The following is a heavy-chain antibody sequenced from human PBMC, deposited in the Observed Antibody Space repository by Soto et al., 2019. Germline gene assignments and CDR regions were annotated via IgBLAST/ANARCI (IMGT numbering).Heavy chain of an antibody. CDR2: IYYHGST. D-gene: IGHD3-16*01. CDR3: ARSSLVPPYYYYYYMDV. J-gene: IGHJ6*03. CDR1: GGSFSGYL. V-gene: IGHV4-59*01. Sequence: SETLSLSYAAYGGSFSGYLWTWIRQPPGKGLEWIGYIYYHGSTNYNPSLKSRVTISVDTSKNQFSLKLSSVTAADTAVYYCARSSLVPPYYYYYYMDVWGKGTTVTVSS.